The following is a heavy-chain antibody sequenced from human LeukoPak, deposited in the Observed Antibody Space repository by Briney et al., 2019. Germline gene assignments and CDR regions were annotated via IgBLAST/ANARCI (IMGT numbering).Heavy chain of an antibody. CDR2: IYYSGNT. CDR1: GGSISDYH. V-gene: IGHV4-59*01. D-gene: IGHD3-22*01. Sequence: SETLSLTCTVSGGSISDYHWSWIRQPPGKGLEWIGNIYYSGNTKYNPSLKSRVTISVDTSKNQFSLKLSSVTAADTAVYYCARGNHYYDSSAYLAWESFQHWGQGTLVTVSS. CDR3: ARGNHYYDSSAYLAWESFQH. J-gene: IGHJ1*01.